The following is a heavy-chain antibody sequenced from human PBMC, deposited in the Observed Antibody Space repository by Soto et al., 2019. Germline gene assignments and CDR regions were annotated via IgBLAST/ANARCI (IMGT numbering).Heavy chain of an antibody. Sequence: EVQLVESGGGLVQPGRSLRLSCAASGFTFYDFAMHWVRQAPGKGLEWVSRISGTRNIIDYADSVKGRFITSRDNAKNSLYLQMNSLRPEDTAFYYCVKDMYEGSSGGSLDYWGQGTLVTVSS. V-gene: IGHV3-9*01. CDR2: ISGTRNII. D-gene: IGHD2-15*01. CDR3: VKDMYEGSSGGSLDY. J-gene: IGHJ4*02. CDR1: GFTFYDFA.